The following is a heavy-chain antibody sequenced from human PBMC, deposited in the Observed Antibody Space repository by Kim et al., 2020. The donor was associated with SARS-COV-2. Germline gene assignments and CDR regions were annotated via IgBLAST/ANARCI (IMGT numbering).Heavy chain of an antibody. D-gene: IGHD1-26*01. V-gene: IGHV1-2*04. Sequence: NYAQKFQGWVTMTRDTSISTAYMELSRLRSDDTAVYYCAREEGSGSYLDYWGQGTLVTVSS. CDR3: AREEGSGSYLDY. J-gene: IGHJ4*02.